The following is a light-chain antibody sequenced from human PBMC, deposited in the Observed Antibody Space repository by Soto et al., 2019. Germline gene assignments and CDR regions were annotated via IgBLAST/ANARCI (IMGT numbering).Light chain of an antibody. CDR3: SSYTSSITQFPYA. CDR1: SSDVGGYNY. V-gene: IGLV2-14*01. CDR2: DVS. Sequence: QSALTQPASVSGSPGQSITISCTGTSSDVGGYNYVSWYQQHPGKAPKLMIYDVSNWPSGVSNRFSGSKSGNTASLTISGLQAEDEADYYCSSYTSSITQFPYAFGTGTKLTVL. J-gene: IGLJ1*01.